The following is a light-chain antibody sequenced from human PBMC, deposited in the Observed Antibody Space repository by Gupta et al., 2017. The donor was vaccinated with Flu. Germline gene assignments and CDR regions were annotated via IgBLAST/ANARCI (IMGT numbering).Light chain of an antibody. CDR1: ESVNRNH. J-gene: IGKJ2*01. CDR3: HHDGTSPYT. V-gene: IGKV3-20*01. Sequence: GTLSLSPGERVTLSCRAGESVNRNHLAWYQQKPGQAPRLLMYGTSNRAPGIPDRFSGGGSGTDFTLTINRVEPEDSAVFYCHHDGTSPYTFGQGTKLEIK. CDR2: GTS.